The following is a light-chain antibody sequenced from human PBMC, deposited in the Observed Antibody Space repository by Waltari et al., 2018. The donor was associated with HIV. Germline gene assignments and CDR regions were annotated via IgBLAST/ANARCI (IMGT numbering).Light chain of an antibody. CDR3: QSYDSSLSGSV. CDR1: SANTGAGYD. V-gene: IGLV1-40*01. CDR2: GNN. Sequence: QSVLTQPPSLSRAPGQQVTISCTASSANTGAGYDVHWNQQLPGTAPKLPFYGNNNRPPGVPDRCSGSKSGTSASLAITGLQAEDEADYYCQSYDSSLSGSVFGGGTKLTVL. J-gene: IGLJ3*02.